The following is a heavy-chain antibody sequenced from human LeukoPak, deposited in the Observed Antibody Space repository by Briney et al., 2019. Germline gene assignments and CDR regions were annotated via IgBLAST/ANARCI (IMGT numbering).Heavy chain of an antibody. CDR2: IYSGGTT. V-gene: IGHV3-66*01. D-gene: IGHD3-10*01. J-gene: IGHJ6*02. Sequence: GGSLRLSCAASRFTVSSNYMSWVRQAPGKGLEGVSIIYSGGTTYYADSVKGRFTISRDNSKNTLYLQMNSLRVEDTAVYYCARVGPGVRMYYGMDVWGQGTTVTVSS. CDR3: ARVGPGVRMYYGMDV. CDR1: RFTVSSNY.